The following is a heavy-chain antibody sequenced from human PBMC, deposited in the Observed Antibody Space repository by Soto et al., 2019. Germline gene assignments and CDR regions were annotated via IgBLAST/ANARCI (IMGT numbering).Heavy chain of an antibody. J-gene: IGHJ4*02. V-gene: IGHV1-3*01. CDR1: GYTFTSYA. CDR2: INAGNGNT. Sequence: QVQLVQSGAEVKKPGASVKVSCKASGYTFTSYAMHWVRQAPGQRPEWMGWINAGNGNTKYSQKLQGRVTITRDTSASTAYMELSSLRSEDTAVYYCARSDGPLGDYWGQGTLVTVSS. CDR3: ARSDGPLGDY. D-gene: IGHD4-17*01.